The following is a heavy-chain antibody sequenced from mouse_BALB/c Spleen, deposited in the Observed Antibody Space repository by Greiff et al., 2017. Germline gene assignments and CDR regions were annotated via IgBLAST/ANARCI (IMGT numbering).Heavy chain of an antibody. D-gene: IGHD2-1*01. CDR1: GFTFSSFG. CDR2: ISSGSSTI. J-gene: IGHJ4*01. CDR3: ARRGNYVPGAMDY. Sequence: DVQLVESGGGLVQPGGSRKLSCAASGFTFSSFGMHWVRQAPEKGLEWVAYISSGSSTIYYADTVKGRFTISRDNPKNTLFLQMTSLRSEDTAMYYCARRGNYVPGAMDYWGQGTSVTVSS. V-gene: IGHV5-17*02.